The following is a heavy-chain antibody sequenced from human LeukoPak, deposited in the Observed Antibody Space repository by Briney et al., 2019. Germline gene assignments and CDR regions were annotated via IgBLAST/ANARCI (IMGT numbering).Heavy chain of an antibody. Sequence: GSLRLSCAASGFTFSSYVMHLLREAPGKRLEWVAFIRYDGSNKYYPDSVKGRFTISRDNSNTTLYLQMNSLRAEDTAIYYCAKNGDRGACCSGGSCYLYYYYIDVRGKGTTVTISS. V-gene: IGHV3-30*02. D-gene: IGHD2-15*01. CDR2: IRYDGSNK. CDR3: AKNGDRGACCSGGSCYLYYYYIDV. J-gene: IGHJ6*03. CDR1: GFTFSSYV.